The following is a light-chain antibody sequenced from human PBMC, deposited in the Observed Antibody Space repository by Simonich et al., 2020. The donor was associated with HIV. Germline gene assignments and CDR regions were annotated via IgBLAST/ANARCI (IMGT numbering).Light chain of an antibody. Sequence: QSVLTQPPSVSGAPGQRVTISCAGSSSNIGAGSDVHWYQQLPGTAPKLLIYGSSDRPSGVPDRFSGSKSGTSASLAITGLQAEDEADYYCCSYAGSDTVLFGGGTRLTVL. CDR2: GSS. V-gene: IGLV1-40*01. J-gene: IGLJ2*01. CDR3: CSYAGSDTVL. CDR1: SSNIGAGSD.